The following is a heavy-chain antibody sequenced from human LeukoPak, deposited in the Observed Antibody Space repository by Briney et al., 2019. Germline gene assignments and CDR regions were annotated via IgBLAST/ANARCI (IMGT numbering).Heavy chain of an antibody. Sequence: ASVKVSCKASGYTFTGYYMHWVRQAPGQGLEWMGWINPNNGDTNYAQKFQGRVTMTRDTSISTAYMELSRLRSDDTAVYYCTRDRGRAMGVDYWGQGTLVTVSS. CDR3: TRDRGRAMGVDY. V-gene: IGHV1-2*02. CDR2: INPNNGDT. J-gene: IGHJ4*02. D-gene: IGHD3-16*01. CDR1: GYTFTGYY.